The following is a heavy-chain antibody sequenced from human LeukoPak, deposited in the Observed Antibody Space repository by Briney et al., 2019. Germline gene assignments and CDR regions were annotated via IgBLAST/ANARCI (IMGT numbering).Heavy chain of an antibody. J-gene: IGHJ4*02. D-gene: IGHD6-13*01. CDR2: MNPNSGNT. CDR1: GYTFTNYD. V-gene: IGHV1-8*01. Sequence: ASVKVSCKASGYTFTNYDINWVRQASGQGLEWMGWMNPNSGNTGSARKFQGRVTMTSNTSISTAYMELSSLRSEGTAVYYCARGLRREQQLLRAFDYWGQGAPVTVSS. CDR3: ARGLRREQQLLRAFDY.